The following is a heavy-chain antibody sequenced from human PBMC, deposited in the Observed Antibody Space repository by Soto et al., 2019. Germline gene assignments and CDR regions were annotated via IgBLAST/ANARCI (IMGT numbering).Heavy chain of an antibody. D-gene: IGHD3-3*01. Sequence: SETLSLTCAVYGGSFSGYYWSWIRQPPGKGLEWIGEINHSGSTNYNPSLKSRVTISVDTSKNQFSLKLSSVTAADTAVYYCARGRPYYDFWSGYGKDYYYFDYWGQGTLVTVSS. CDR3: ARGRPYYDFWSGYGKDYYYFDY. J-gene: IGHJ4*02. CDR2: INHSGST. CDR1: GGSFSGYY. V-gene: IGHV4-34*01.